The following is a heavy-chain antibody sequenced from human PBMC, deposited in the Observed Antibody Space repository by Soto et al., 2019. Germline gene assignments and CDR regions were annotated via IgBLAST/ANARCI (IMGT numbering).Heavy chain of an antibody. Sequence: SLRLSCAASAFTFKNHWMHWVRQVPGKGPVWVSRINGDGSFTSYADAVKGRFTISRDNAKNTLSLQMNSLRAEDTAVYYCAREIYDDYDSSGFVHWGPGTLVTVSS. D-gene: IGHD3-22*01. V-gene: IGHV3-74*01. CDR3: AREIYDDYDSSGFVH. J-gene: IGHJ4*02. CDR1: AFTFKNHW. CDR2: INGDGSFT.